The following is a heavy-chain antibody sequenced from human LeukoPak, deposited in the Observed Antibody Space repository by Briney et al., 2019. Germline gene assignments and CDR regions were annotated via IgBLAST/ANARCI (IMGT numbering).Heavy chain of an antibody. CDR1: GFTFSSYS. J-gene: IGHJ5*02. D-gene: IGHD3-22*01. Sequence: PGGSLRLSCAASGFTFSSYSMNWVRQAPGKGLEWVSSISSSSSYIYYADSVKGRFTISRDNAKNSLYLQMNSLRAEDTAVYYCARRPLYDSSGYAFDPWGQGTLVTVSS. V-gene: IGHV3-21*01. CDR2: ISSSSSYI. CDR3: ARRPLYDSSGYAFDP.